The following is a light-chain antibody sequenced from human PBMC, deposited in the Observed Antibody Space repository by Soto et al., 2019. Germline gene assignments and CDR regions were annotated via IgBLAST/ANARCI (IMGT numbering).Light chain of an antibody. CDR3: SSYSISTAYL. CDR2: EVN. V-gene: IGLV2-14*01. CDR1: SSDVGGYDY. Sequence: LTQPASVSGSPGQSISISCTGTSSDVGGYDYVSWYQLHPGKAPKLMVFEVNNRPSGVSYRFSGSKSGNTASLTISGLQAEDEADYFCSSYSISTAYLFGTGTKVTVL. J-gene: IGLJ1*01.